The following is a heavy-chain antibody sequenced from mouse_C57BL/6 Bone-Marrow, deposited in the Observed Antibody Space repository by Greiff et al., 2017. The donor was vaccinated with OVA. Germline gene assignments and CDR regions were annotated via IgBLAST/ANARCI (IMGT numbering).Heavy chain of an antibody. V-gene: IGHV1-59*01. Sequence: QVQLQQPGAELVKPGTSVKLSCKASGYTFTSYWMHWVKQRPGQGLEWIGVIDPSDSYTNYNQKFKGKATLTVDTSSSTAYMQLSSLTSEDSAVYYCARLKPLYFDVWGTGTTVTVSS. CDR3: ARLKPLYFDV. CDR2: IDPSDSYT. CDR1: GYTFTSYW. J-gene: IGHJ1*03.